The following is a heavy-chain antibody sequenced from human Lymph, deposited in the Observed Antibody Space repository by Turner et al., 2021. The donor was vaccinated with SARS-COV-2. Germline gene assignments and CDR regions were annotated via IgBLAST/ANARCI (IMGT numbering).Heavy chain of an antibody. Sequence: QVQLVQSGAEVKKPGSSVQVSCKASGGTFSSYALTWVRQAPGQGLEWMGGIIPNLAIANYAQKFQGRVTITADKSTSTAYMELSSLRSEDTAVYYCARDSPYCSSTSCYDPWGQGTLVTVSS. CDR2: IIPNLAIA. V-gene: IGHV1-69*10. CDR3: ARDSPYCSSTSCYDP. CDR1: GGTFSSYA. D-gene: IGHD2-2*01. J-gene: IGHJ5*02.